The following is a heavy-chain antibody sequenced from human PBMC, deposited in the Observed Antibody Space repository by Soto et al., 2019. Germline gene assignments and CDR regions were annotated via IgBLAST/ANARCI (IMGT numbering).Heavy chain of an antibody. V-gene: IGHV5-51*01. J-gene: IGHJ6*03. CDR1: GYSFTSYW. D-gene: IGHD2-15*01. CDR3: ARVYMMVAATQGDDYYYMDV. CDR2: IYPGDSDT. Sequence: LGESLKISCKGSGYSFTSYWIGWVRQMPGKGLEWMGIIYPGDSDTRYSPSFQGQVTISADKSISAAYLQWSSLKASDTAMYYCARVYMMVAATQGDDYYYMDVWGKGTTVTVSS.